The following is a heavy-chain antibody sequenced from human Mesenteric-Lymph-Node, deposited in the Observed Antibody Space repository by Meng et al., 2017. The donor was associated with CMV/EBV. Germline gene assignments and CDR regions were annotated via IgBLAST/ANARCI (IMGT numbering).Heavy chain of an antibody. Sequence: GESLKISCAASGFTVSDNYMSSVRQAPGKGLEWVANIKQDGSEKYYVDSVKGRFTISRDNAKNSLYLQMNSLRAEDTAVYYCAASWVQLERLLDYWGQGTLVTVSS. CDR3: AASWVQLERLLDY. CDR1: GFTVSDNY. CDR2: IKQDGSEK. J-gene: IGHJ4*02. V-gene: IGHV3-7*01. D-gene: IGHD1-1*01.